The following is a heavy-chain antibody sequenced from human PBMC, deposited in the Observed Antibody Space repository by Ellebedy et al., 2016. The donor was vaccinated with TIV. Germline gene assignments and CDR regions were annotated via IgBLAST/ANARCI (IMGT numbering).Heavy chain of an antibody. CDR1: GFTFSRHW. V-gene: IGHV3-7*01. CDR2: IKQDGSEK. D-gene: IGHD6-19*01. J-gene: IGHJ5*02. CDR3: ARDVWGGGWA. Sequence: PGGSLRLSCEASGFTFSRHWISWFRLAPGKGLEWVANIKQDGSEKYYVDSVNGRFTISRDNAKNSVYLHLSSLGAEDTAVYYCARDVWGGGWAWGQGTPVTVSS.